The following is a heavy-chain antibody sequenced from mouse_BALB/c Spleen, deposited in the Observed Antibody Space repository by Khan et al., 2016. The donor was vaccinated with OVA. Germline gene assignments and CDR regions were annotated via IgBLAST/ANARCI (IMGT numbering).Heavy chain of an antibody. J-gene: IGHJ3*01. D-gene: IGHD1-2*01. CDR3: ARGNYYGYYFDY. CDR1: GYSITSGYA. CDR2: ISYSGVT. V-gene: IGHV3-2*02. Sequence: EVKLLESGPGLVKPSQSLSLTCTVTGYSITSGYAWNWIRQFPGNKLEWMGYISYSGVTSYTPSLKSRISITRDTSKNQFFLQLNSVTTEDTATYYCARGNYYGYYFDYWGQGTLVTVSA.